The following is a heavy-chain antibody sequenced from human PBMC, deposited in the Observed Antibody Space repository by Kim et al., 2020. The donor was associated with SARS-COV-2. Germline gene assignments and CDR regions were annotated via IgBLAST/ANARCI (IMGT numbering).Heavy chain of an antibody. CDR1: GFTFSSYS. D-gene: IGHD3-3*01. V-gene: IGHV3-21*01. CDR2: ISSSSSFI. J-gene: IGHJ4*02. Sequence: GGSLRLSCAASGFTFSSYSVNWVRQAPGKGLEWVSSISSSSSFIYNADSVKGRFTISRDNAKNSLYLQMNSLRAEDTAVYYCARDPIFGVQSHDYWGQGTLVTVSS. CDR3: ARDPIFGVQSHDY.